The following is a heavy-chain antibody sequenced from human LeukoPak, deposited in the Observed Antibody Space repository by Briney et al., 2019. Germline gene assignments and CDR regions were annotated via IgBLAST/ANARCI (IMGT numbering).Heavy chain of an antibody. D-gene: IGHD4-23*01. Sequence: ASVKVSCKASGYTFTGYYMHWVRQAPGQGLEWMGWINPNSGGTNYAQKFQGRVTMTRDKSISTAYLQWSSLKASDTAMYYCATLIDYGGNQYYFDYWGQGTLVTVSS. CDR1: GYTFTGYY. CDR2: INPNSGGT. V-gene: IGHV1-2*02. CDR3: ATLIDYGGNQYYFDY. J-gene: IGHJ4*02.